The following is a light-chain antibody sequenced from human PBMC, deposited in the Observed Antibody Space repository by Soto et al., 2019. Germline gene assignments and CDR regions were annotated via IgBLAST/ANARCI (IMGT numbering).Light chain of an antibody. Sequence: QSVLTQPPSVSAAPGQKVTISCSGSRSNIGHYYVSWYQQVPGTAPKLLIYDNDKRPSGIPDRFSGSKSGTSATLDITGLQTGDEADYYCGAWDSSLSAGVFGGGTKLTVL. V-gene: IGLV1-51*01. CDR2: DND. J-gene: IGLJ2*01. CDR3: GAWDSSLSAGV. CDR1: RSNIGHYY.